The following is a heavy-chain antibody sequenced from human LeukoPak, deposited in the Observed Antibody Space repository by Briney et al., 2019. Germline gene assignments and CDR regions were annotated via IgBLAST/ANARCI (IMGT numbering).Heavy chain of an antibody. CDR3: ARAAWIQLWTHNDY. V-gene: IGHV1-2*02. Sequence: ASVKVSCKASGYTFTGYYMHWVRQAPGQVLEWMGWINPNSGGTNYAQKFQGRVTMTRDTSISTAYMELSRLRSDDTAVYYCARAAWIQLWTHNDYWGQGTLVTVSS. D-gene: IGHD5-18*01. J-gene: IGHJ4*02. CDR2: INPNSGGT. CDR1: GYTFTGYY.